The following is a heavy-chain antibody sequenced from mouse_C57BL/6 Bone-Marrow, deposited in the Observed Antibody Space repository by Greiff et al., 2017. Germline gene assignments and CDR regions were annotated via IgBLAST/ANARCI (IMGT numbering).Heavy chain of an antibody. V-gene: IGHV1-12*01. CDR1: GYTFTSYN. CDR2: IYPGNGDT. Sequence: QVQLKQSGAELVRPGASVKMSCKASGYTFTSYNMHWVKQTPRQGLEWIGAIYPGNGDTSYNQKLKGKATLTVDKSSSTAYMQLRSLTSEDSAVYFCARDYYGSSRYFDYWGQGTTLTVSS. CDR3: ARDYYGSSRYFDY. J-gene: IGHJ2*01. D-gene: IGHD1-1*01.